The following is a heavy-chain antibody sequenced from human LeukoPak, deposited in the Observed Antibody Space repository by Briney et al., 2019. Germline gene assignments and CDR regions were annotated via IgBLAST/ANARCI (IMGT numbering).Heavy chain of an antibody. CDR1: GFTFSSYE. CDR2: ISNSGYTI. D-gene: IGHD2-15*01. V-gene: IGHV3-48*03. J-gene: IGHJ4*02. Sequence: GGSLRLSCAASGFTFSSYEMNWVRQAPGKGLEWVSYISNSGYTIYYADSVKGRFTISRDNAKNSLYLQMNSLRAEDTAVYYCARGYCSGGSCYFDYWGQGTLVTVSS. CDR3: ARGYCSGGSCYFDY.